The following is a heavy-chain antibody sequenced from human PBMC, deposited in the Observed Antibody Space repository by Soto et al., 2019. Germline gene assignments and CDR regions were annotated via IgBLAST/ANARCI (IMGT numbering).Heavy chain of an antibody. V-gene: IGHV4-59*01. D-gene: IGHD3-10*01. CDR1: GGSISSYY. CDR3: ARNVVTMVRGVNYFDY. J-gene: IGHJ4*02. Sequence: PSETLSLTCTVSGGSISSYYWSWIRQPPGKGLEWIGYIYYSGSTNYNPSLKSRVTISVDTSKSQFSLKLSSVTAADTAVYYCARNVVTMVRGVNYFDYWGQGTLVTVSS. CDR2: IYYSGST.